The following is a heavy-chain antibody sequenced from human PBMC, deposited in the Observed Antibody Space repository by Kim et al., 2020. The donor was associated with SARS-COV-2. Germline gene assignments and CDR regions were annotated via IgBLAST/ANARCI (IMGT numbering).Heavy chain of an antibody. J-gene: IGHJ1*01. CDR3: ARAGPPLTGYSWGAEYFQH. Sequence: ASVKVSCKASGYTFTGYYMHWVRQAPGQGLEWMGWINPNSGGTNYAQKFQGRVTMTRDTSISTAYMELSRLRSDDTAVYYCARAGPPLTGYSWGAEYFQHWGQGTLVTVSS. CDR2: INPNSGGT. V-gene: IGHV1-2*02. D-gene: IGHD3-9*01. CDR1: GYTFTGYY.